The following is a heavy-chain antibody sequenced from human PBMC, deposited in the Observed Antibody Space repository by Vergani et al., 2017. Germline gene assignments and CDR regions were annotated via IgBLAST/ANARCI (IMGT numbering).Heavy chain of an antibody. CDR2: VSGSSATP. D-gene: IGHD5-12*01. V-gene: IGHV3-23*01. Sequence: EVQLLESGGGLVQPGGSLRLSCEASGFSFPGYAMSWVRQAPGKGLEWVSSVSGSSATPYYADSVKGRFIISRDNSKNTLNLQMNSLRADDTAVYYCTKRSRGYTGYFIDYWGQGTLATVSS. CDR3: TKRSRGYTGYFIDY. J-gene: IGHJ4*02. CDR1: GFSFPGYA.